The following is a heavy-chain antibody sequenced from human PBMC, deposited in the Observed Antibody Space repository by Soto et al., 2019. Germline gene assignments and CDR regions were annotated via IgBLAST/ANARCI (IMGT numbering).Heavy chain of an antibody. J-gene: IGHJ6*02. CDR2: ISAYNGNT. D-gene: IGHD1-7*01. CDR3: ARDSPVGITGTGQGYYGMDV. Sequence: ASVKVSGKASGYTFTSYGISWVRQAPGQGLEWMGWISAYNGNTNYAQKLQGRVTMTTDTSTSTAYMELRSLRSDDTAVYYCARDSPVGITGTGQGYYGMDVWGQGTTVTVSS. CDR1: GYTFTSYG. V-gene: IGHV1-18*01.